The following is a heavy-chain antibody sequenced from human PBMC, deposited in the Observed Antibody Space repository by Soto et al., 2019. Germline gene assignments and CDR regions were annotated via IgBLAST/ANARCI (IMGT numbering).Heavy chain of an antibody. CDR2: IFHSGST. J-gene: IGHJ2*01. CDR1: GGSISSGGYS. V-gene: IGHV4-30-2*01. D-gene: IGHD1-26*01. Sequence: QLQLQESGSGLVKPSQTLSLTCTVSGGSISSGGYSWSWLRQPPGKGLEWIGYIFHSGSTYYNPSLKSLVTISVDGSKNLFSLELSSVTAADSAIYYCAREGGSVSPDWYFSVWGRGTLVTVSS. CDR3: AREGGSVSPDWYFSV.